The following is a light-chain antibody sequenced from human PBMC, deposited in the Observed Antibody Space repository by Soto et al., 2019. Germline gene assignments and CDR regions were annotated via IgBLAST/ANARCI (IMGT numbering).Light chain of an antibody. J-gene: IGKJ1*01. V-gene: IGKV3-15*01. CDR2: GAS. CDR1: QSVSIN. CDR3: QQYNNWPQT. Sequence: EIVMTQSPATLSVSPGERVTLSCRASQSVSINLAWYQQKPGQAPRLLVYGASTRATGIPARFSGSGSGTEFTLTISSLQSEDFAVYYCQQYNNWPQTFGQGTEVEIK.